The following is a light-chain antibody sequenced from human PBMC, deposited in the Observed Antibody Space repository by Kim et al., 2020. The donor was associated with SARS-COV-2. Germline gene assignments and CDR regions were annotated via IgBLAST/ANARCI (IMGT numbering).Light chain of an antibody. CDR3: QQYAYWRA. J-gene: IGKJ5*01. CDR2: DAS. CDR1: QSISSN. Sequence: SLSPGERATLACRASQSISSNLAWYQQKPCQAPRVLIYDASARATGIPARFSGSGSGTDFTLTISNVQSEDFAVYYCQQYAYWRAFGQGTRLEIK. V-gene: IGKV3-15*01.